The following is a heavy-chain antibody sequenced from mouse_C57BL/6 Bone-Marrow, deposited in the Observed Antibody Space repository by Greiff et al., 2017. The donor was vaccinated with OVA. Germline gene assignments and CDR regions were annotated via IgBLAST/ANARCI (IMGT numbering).Heavy chain of an antibody. CDR1: GFNIKDDY. Sequence: VQLKESGAELVRPGASVKLSCTASGFNIKDDYMHWVKQRPEPGLEWIGWIDPENGDTESASKFQGKATITADTSSNTAYLQLSSLTSEDTAVYYSTTWTDYEGGQGTLVTVSA. D-gene: IGHD2-4*01. V-gene: IGHV14-4*01. CDR3: TTWTDYE. J-gene: IGHJ3*01. CDR2: IDPENGDT.